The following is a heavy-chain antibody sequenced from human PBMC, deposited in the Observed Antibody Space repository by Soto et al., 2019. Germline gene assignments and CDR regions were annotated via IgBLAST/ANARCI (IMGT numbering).Heavy chain of an antibody. D-gene: IGHD2-15*01. J-gene: IGHJ6*03. CDR3: ARHDSGGRYYYYYYMDV. CDR1: GGSISSYY. CDR2: IYYSGST. V-gene: IGHV4-59*08. Sequence: PSETLSLTCTVSGGSISSYYWSWIRQPPGKGLEWIGYIYYSGSTNYNPSLKSRVTISVDTSKNQFSLKLSSVTAADTAVYYCARHDSGGRYYYYYYMDVWGKGTTVTVSS.